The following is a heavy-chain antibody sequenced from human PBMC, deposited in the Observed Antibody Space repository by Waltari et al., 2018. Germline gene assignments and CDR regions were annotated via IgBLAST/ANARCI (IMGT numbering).Heavy chain of an antibody. J-gene: IGHJ4*02. Sequence: QLQLQESGPGLVKPSETLSLTCTVSGGSISSSSYYWGWIRQPPGKGLEWIGSIYSSGSTYYNPSLKSRVTIPVDTPKNQFSLKLSSVTAADTAVYYCARQGKRWLQLVYDYWGQGTLVTVSS. D-gene: IGHD5-12*01. CDR3: ARQGKRWLQLVYDY. CDR2: IYSSGST. CDR1: GGSISSSSYY. V-gene: IGHV4-39*01.